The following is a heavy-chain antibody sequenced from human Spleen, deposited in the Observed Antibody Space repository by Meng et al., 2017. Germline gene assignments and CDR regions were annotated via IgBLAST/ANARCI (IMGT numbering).Heavy chain of an antibody. CDR2: ISGGGTT. V-gene: IGHV3-23*01. CDR1: GFTFSSYW. D-gene: IGHD2-2*01. CDR3: ANIVVVPAALAGSYYGMDV. Sequence: GESLKISCAASGFTFSSYWMSWVRQAPGKGLEWVSTISGGGTTYYAASVKGRFTISRDNSKNTLYLQMNSLRAEDTAVYYCANIVVVPAALAGSYYGMDVWGQGTTVTVSS. J-gene: IGHJ6*02.